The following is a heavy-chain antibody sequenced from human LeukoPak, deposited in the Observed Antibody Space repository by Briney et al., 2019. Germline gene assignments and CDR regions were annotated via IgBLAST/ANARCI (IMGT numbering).Heavy chain of an antibody. Sequence: GGSLRLSCIASGFTFGDYAMTWVRRAPGKGLEWVGFIRSKVYGGTPEYAASVKGRFTISRDDSKNTLYLQMNSLKTEDTAVYYCTTDRSYYGSGSYYKSGTQDAFDIWGQGTMVTVSS. CDR3: TTDRSYYGSGSYYKSGTQDAFDI. CDR1: GFTFGDYA. D-gene: IGHD3-10*01. J-gene: IGHJ3*02. CDR2: IRSKVYGGTP. V-gene: IGHV3-49*04.